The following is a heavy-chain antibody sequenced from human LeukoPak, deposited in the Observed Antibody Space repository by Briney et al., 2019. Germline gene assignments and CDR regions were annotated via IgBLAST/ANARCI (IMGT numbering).Heavy chain of an antibody. Sequence: GGSLRLSCAASGFTLSGSAMHWVRQASGKGLEWVGRIRGKANNYATAYAASVKGRFTISRDDSKNTAYLQMNSLKTEDTAVYYCTRSRDDYNYGGHWFDPWGQGTLVTVSS. CDR2: IRGKANNYAT. CDR3: TRSRDDYNYGGHWFDP. D-gene: IGHD5-24*01. V-gene: IGHV3-73*01. J-gene: IGHJ5*02. CDR1: GFTLSGSA.